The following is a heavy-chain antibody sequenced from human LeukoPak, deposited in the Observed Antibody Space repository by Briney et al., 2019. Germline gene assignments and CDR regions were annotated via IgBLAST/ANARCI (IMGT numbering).Heavy chain of an antibody. CDR2: ISYDGSYT. J-gene: IGHJ6*04. V-gene: IGHV3-30*03. Sequence: GGSLRLSCAASGFTFSGYWMSWVRQAPGKGLEWVAAISYDGSYTYYRDSVRGRFTISRDNSKNTMYLQMSSLRAEDTAMYYCARALDVWGKGTTVTVSS. CDR1: GFTFSGYW. CDR3: ARALDV.